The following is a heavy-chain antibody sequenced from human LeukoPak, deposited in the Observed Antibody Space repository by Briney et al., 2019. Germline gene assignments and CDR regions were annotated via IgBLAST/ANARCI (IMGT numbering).Heavy chain of an antibody. D-gene: IGHD3-10*01. Sequence: SEPLSLTCTVPGGSISSYYWSWIRQPPGKGMEQFGCIYYSGSTNYNHTLKSRVTISVDTSKNQFSLKLGSVTAADTAVYYCARGPWFGELLPYYYGMDVWGQGTTVTVSS. V-gene: IGHV4-59*01. CDR1: GGSISSYY. CDR2: IYYSGST. J-gene: IGHJ6*02. CDR3: ARGPWFGELLPYYYGMDV.